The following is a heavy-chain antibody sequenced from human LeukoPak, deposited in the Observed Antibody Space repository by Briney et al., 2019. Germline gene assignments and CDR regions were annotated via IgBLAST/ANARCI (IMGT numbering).Heavy chain of an antibody. CDR1: GGSISSYY. D-gene: IGHD3-22*01. CDR3: ARDYYDSSGYPLGLDY. V-gene: IGHV4-59*01. Sequence: SSETLSLTCTVSGGSISSYYWSWIRQPPGKGLEWLGYIYYSGSTNYNPSLKSRVTISVDTSKNQFSLKLSSVTAADTAVYYCARDYYDSSGYPLGLDYWGQGTLVTVSS. CDR2: IYYSGST. J-gene: IGHJ4*02.